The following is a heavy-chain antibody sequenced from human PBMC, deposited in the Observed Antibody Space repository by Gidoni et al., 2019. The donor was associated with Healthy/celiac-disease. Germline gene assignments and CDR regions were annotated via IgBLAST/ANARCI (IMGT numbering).Heavy chain of an antibody. CDR3: TTVGEFDD. J-gene: IGHJ4*02. CDR2: IKSKTNDGTT. CDR1: AFTFSNVW. Sequence: EVQLVESGGGCGKHGGSLRLSCAAAAFTFSNVWRRWVLQAPGKVLEWVGHIKSKTNDGTTDYAAPVKGRFTISRDDSKNTLYLQMNSLETDDTAVYYCTTVGEFDDWGQGTLVTVSS. V-gene: IGHV3-15*01. D-gene: IGHD3-16*01.